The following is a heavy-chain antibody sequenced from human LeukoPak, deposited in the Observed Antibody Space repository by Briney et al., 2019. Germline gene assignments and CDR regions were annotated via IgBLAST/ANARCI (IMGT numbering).Heavy chain of an antibody. Sequence: GGSLRLSCAASGFTFSSYAMHWVRQAPGKGLEWVAVISYDGSNKYYADSVKGRFTISRDNSKNTLYLQMNSLRAEDTAVYYCARGSNYDFWSGYEYWGQGTLVTVSS. CDR2: ISYDGSNK. CDR3: ARGSNYDFWSGYEY. V-gene: IGHV3-30-3*01. J-gene: IGHJ4*02. CDR1: GFTFSSYA. D-gene: IGHD3-3*01.